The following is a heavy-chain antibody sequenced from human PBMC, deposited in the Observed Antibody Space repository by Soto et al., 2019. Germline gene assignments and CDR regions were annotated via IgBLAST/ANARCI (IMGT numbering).Heavy chain of an antibody. CDR1: GFTFSSYA. CDR2: ISGSGGST. Sequence: EVQLLESGGGLVQPGGSLRLSCAASGFTFSSYAMSWVRQAPGKGLEWVSAISGSGGSTYYADSVKGRFTISRDNSKKTLYLQMNSLGAEDTAVYHCAKDSSGWSYHAFDIWGQGTMVTVSS. CDR3: AKDSSGWSYHAFDI. V-gene: IGHV3-23*01. D-gene: IGHD6-19*01. J-gene: IGHJ3*02.